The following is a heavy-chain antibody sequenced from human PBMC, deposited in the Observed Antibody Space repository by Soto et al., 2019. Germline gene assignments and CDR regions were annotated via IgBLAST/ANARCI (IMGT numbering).Heavy chain of an antibody. Sequence: EVQLVESGGGLVQPGGSLKLSCAVSGFTFSGSAMHWVRQASGKGLEWVGRIRSKANSYATAYAASVKGSFTISRDDSKNTAYLQRNNLKPEDTVVYYCTRGYGDYVRDYWGQGTLVTVSS. J-gene: IGHJ4*02. CDR3: TRGYGDYVRDY. D-gene: IGHD4-17*01. CDR2: IRSKANSYAT. CDR1: GFTFSGSA. V-gene: IGHV3-73*01.